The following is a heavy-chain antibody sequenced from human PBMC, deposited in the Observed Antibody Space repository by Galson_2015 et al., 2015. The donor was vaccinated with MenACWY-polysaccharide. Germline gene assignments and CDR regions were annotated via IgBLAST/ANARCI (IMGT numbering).Heavy chain of an antibody. CDR2: VTGSGGST. CDR1: GFSFSYYA. V-gene: IGHV3-23*01. CDR3: GKVRWGSAVPAATMYV. D-gene: IGHD2-2*01. J-gene: IGHJ4*02. Sequence: SLRLSCAASGFSFSYYAMGWVRQAPGKGLEWVSAVTGSGGSTYYADSVKGRFTISRDNSNNTLSLQMNSLSAEDTAVYYCGKVRWGSAVPAATMYVWGQGTLVTVAS.